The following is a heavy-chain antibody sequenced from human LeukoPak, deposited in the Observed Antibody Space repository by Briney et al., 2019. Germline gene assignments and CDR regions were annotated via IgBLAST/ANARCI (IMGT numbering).Heavy chain of an antibody. CDR2: TYYRSKWYN. V-gene: IGHV6-1*01. D-gene: IGHD6-13*01. Sequence: SQTLSHTCAISGDSVSSNSAAWNWIRQSPSRGLEWLGRTYYRSKWYNDYAVSVKGRIAINPDTSKNQFSLQLNSVTPEDTAVYYCARAKGRSPLFDYWGQGTLVTVSS. CDR3: ARAKGRSPLFDY. CDR1: GDSVSSNSAA. J-gene: IGHJ4*02.